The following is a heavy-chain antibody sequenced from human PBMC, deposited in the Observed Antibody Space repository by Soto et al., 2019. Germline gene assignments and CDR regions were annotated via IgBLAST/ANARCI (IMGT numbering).Heavy chain of an antibody. D-gene: IGHD3-22*01. CDR2: ISYDGSNK. CDR1: GFTFSSYG. J-gene: IGHJ4*02. V-gene: IGHV3-30*03. CDR3: ATSSDSGYDSMNLYYDSSGYYTDY. Sequence: GGSLRLSCAASGFTFSSYGMHWVRQAPGKGLEWVAVISYDGSNKYYADSVKGRFTISRDNSKNTLYLQMNSLRAEDTAVYYCATSSDSGYDSMNLYYDSSGYYTDYWGQGTLVTVSS.